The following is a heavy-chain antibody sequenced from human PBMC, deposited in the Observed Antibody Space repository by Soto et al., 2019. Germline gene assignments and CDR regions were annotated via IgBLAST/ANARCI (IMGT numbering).Heavy chain of an antibody. Sequence: SVKVSCKASGGTFSSYTISWVRQAPGQGLEWMGRIIPILGIANYAQKFQGRVTITADKSTSTAYMELSSLRSEDTAVYYCATWDIVVVPAARGAFDIWGQGTMVTVSS. V-gene: IGHV1-69*02. CDR1: GGTFSSYT. J-gene: IGHJ3*02. CDR3: ATWDIVVVPAARGAFDI. CDR2: IIPILGIA. D-gene: IGHD2-2*01.